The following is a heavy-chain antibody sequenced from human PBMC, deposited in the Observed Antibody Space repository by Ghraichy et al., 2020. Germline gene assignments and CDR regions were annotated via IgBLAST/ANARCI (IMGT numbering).Heavy chain of an antibody. CDR2: IYYSGST. D-gene: IGHD6-19*01. V-gene: IGHV4-61*01. Sequence: SETLSLTCTVSGGSVSSGSYYWSWIRQPPGKGLEWIGYIYYSGSTNYNPSLKSRVTISVDTSKNQFSLKLSSVTAADTVVYYCARDSIIAVAGTGVDYWGQGTLVTVSS. CDR1: GGSVSSGSYY. CDR3: ARDSIIAVAGTGVDY. J-gene: IGHJ4*02.